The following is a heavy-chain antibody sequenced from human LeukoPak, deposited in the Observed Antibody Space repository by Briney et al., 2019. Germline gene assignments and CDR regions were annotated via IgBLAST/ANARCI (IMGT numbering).Heavy chain of an antibody. CDR3: ALYYDSSGYPMGYFDY. CDR2: INPSGGST. V-gene: IGHV1-46*01. CDR1: GYTFTSYY. Sequence: ASVKVFCKASGYTFTSYYMHWVRQAPGQGLEWMGIINPSGGSTSYAQKFQGRVTMTRDTSTSTVYMELSSLRSEDTAVYYCALYYDSSGYPMGYFDYWGQGTLVTVSS. J-gene: IGHJ4*02. D-gene: IGHD3-22*01.